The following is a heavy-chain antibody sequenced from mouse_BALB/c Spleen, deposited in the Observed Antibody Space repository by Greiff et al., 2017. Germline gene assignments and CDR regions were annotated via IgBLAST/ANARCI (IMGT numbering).Heavy chain of an antibody. CDR3: ARGGLRRDYAMDY. Sequence: EVKLMESGGGLVQPGGSRKLSCAASGFTFSSFGMHWVRQAPEKGLEWVAYISSGSSTIYYADTVKGRFTISRDNPKNTLFLQMTSLRSEDTAMYYCARGGLRRDYAMDYWGQGTSVTVSS. CDR1: GFTFSSFG. D-gene: IGHD2-2*01. V-gene: IGHV5-17*02. J-gene: IGHJ4*01. CDR2: ISSGSSTI.